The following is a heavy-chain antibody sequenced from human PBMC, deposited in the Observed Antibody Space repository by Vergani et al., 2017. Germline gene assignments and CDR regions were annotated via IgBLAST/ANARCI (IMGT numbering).Heavy chain of an antibody. V-gene: IGHV4-38-2*01. CDR2: IHNRGKT. Sequence: QLQESGPGLVKPSETLSLTCSVSGYSIGSGFYWAWIRQSPGEGLQWLTSIHNRGKTYHNPSLKSRVSVSLDTSKNRFSLNLTSLTATDTAVYYCARSQGDYWYFDLWGPGSLVTVSS. CDR1: GYSIGSGFY. D-gene: IGHD2-21*01. CDR3: ARSQGDYWYFDL. J-gene: IGHJ2*01.